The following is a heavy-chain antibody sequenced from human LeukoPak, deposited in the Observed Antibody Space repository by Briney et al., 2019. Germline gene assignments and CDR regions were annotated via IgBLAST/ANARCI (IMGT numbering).Heavy chain of an antibody. V-gene: IGHV4-39*01. CDR1: GGSISRSHYN. CDR3: AGYRIAGGPVFDF. J-gene: IGHJ4*02. CDR2: VAHGGTN. Sequence: SETLSLTCTVSGGSISRSHYNWGWIRQPPGKGLEWIASVAHGGTNYYSPSLKRRLTISLDPSKNQLSLKIKSVTAADTAVYYCAGYRIAGGPVFDFWGQGTLVTVSS. D-gene: IGHD1-26*01.